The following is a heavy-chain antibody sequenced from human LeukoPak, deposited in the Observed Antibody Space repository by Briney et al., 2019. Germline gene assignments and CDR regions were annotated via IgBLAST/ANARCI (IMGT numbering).Heavy chain of an antibody. J-gene: IGHJ1*01. CDR3: ASTGSWFLAEYFQH. CDR1: GFTFSDYY. D-gene: IGHD6-13*01. Sequence: PGGSLRLSCAASGFTFSDYYMSWIRQAPGKGLEWVSYISSSGSTIYYADSVKGRFTISRDNAKNSLYLQMNSLRAEDTAVYYCASTGSWFLAEYFQHWGQGTLVTVSS. CDR2: ISSSGSTI. V-gene: IGHV3-11*04.